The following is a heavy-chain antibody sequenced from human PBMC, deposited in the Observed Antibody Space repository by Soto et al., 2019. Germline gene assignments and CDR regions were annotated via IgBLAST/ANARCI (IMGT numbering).Heavy chain of an antibody. Sequence: SETLSLTCTVSGGSIGSYHWSWVRQPPGKGLEWIASVYYTGTTNYNPSLGSRITISIDAPENQISLKLTSVTAADTAFYYCARDTVLTGMFDLWGQGTLVTVSS. CDR1: GGSIGSYH. D-gene: IGHD4-17*01. CDR3: ARDTVLTGMFDL. CDR2: VYYTGTT. V-gene: IGHV4-59*01. J-gene: IGHJ5*02.